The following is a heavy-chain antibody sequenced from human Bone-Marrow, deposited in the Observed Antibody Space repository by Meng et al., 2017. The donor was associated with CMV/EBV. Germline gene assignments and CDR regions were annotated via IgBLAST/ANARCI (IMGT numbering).Heavy chain of an antibody. CDR2: ISSSSSYI. CDR1: GFTFSSYS. D-gene: IGHD5-24*01. V-gene: IGHV3-21*01. J-gene: IGHJ5*02. Sequence: GESLKISCAASGFTFSSYSMNWVRQAPGKGLEWVSSISSSSSYIYYADSVKGRFTISRDNAKNSLYLQMNSLRAGDTAVYYCARGVEMATITFPIGSLNWFDPWGQGTRVTVSS. CDR3: ARGVEMATITFPIGSLNWFDP.